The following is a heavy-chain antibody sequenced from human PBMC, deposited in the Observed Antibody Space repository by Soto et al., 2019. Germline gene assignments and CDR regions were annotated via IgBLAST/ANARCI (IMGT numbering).Heavy chain of an antibody. D-gene: IGHD6-13*01. Sequence: QVPLVQSGAEVKKPGASVKVSCKASGYTFTSYAMHWVRQAPGQRLEWMGWINAGNGNTKYSQKFQGRVTITRDTSASTAYMELSSLRSEDTAVYYCARDMGPGYSSSWFDYWGQGTLVTVSS. J-gene: IGHJ4*02. V-gene: IGHV1-3*01. CDR1: GYTFTSYA. CDR3: ARDMGPGYSSSWFDY. CDR2: INAGNGNT.